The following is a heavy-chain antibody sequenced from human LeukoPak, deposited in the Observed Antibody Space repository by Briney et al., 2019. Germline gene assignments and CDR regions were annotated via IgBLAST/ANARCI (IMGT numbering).Heavy chain of an antibody. CDR3: ARDVYGDYVGFDY. CDR1: GFTFSSYS. D-gene: IGHD4-17*01. CDR2: ISSSSSTI. Sequence: PGGSLRLSCAASGFTFSSYSMNWVRQAPGKGLDWISYISSSSSTIYYADSVKGRFTIFRDNAKNSLFLQMNSLRAEDTAVYYCARDVYGDYVGFDYWGQGTLVTVSS. V-gene: IGHV3-48*01. J-gene: IGHJ4*02.